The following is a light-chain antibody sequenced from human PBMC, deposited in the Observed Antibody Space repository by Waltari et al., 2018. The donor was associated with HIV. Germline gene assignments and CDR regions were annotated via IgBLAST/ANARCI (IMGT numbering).Light chain of an antibody. J-gene: IGLJ2*01. CDR2: GNS. CDR3: QSYDRSLSGYVV. V-gene: IGLV1-40*01. Sequence: SLPPQPPSVSGAPGQRVTISCTGSSSNIGAGLDVPWYQQLPGTVPKLLIYGNSNRPSGVPHRFSGSKSGTSASLAITGLQAEDEADYYCQSYDRSLSGYVVFGGGTKLTVL. CDR1: SSNIGAGLD.